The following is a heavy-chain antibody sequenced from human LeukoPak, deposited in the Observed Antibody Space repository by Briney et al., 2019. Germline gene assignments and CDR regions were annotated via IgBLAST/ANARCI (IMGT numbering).Heavy chain of an antibody. CDR1: GFTFDDYA. CDR2: ISWNSGSI. D-gene: IGHD6-6*01. CDR3: AKDLGSSNYYGMDV. V-gene: IGHV3-9*01. Sequence: GRSLRLFCAASGFTFDDYAMHWVRQAPGKGLEWVSGISWNSGSIGYADSVKGRFTISRDNAKNSLYLQMNSLRAEDTALYYCAKDLGSSNYYGMDVWGQGTTVTVSS. J-gene: IGHJ6*02.